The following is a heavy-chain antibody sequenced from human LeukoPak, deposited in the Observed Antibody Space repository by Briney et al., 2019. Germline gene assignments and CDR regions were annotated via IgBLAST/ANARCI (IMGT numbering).Heavy chain of an antibody. J-gene: IGHJ4*02. CDR2: INHSGST. Sequence: SETLSLTCAVYGGSFSGYYWSWIRHPPGKGLEWIGEINHSGSTNYNPSLKSRVTISVDTSKNQFSLKLSSVTAADTAVYYCARKGAHNTSNSESFDYWGQGTLVTVSS. CDR1: GGSFSGYY. CDR3: ARKGAHNTSNSESFDY. V-gene: IGHV4-34*01. D-gene: IGHD1-26*01.